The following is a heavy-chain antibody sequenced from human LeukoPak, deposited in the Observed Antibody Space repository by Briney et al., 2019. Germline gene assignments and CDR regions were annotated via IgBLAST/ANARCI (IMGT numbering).Heavy chain of an antibody. CDR3: AKRHYDFWSGYQNQMYYFDY. CDR1: GFTFSIYA. V-gene: IGHV3-23*01. Sequence: PGGSLRLSCAASGFTFSIYAMSWVRQAPGKGLEWVSAISGSGGSTYYADSVKGRFTISRDNSKNTLYLQMNSLRAEDTAVYYCAKRHYDFWSGYQNQMYYFDYWGQGTLVTVSS. J-gene: IGHJ4*02. D-gene: IGHD3-3*01. CDR2: ISGSGGST.